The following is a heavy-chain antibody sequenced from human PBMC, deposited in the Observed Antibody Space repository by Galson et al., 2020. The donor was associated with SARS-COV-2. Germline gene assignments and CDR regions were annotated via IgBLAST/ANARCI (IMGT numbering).Heavy chain of an antibody. J-gene: IGHJ4*02. CDR2: IYHSGTS. CDR3: ASQSEGFDY. CDR1: GGSIRSYY. V-gene: IGHV4-59*08. Sequence: ETSETLSLTCTVSGGSIRSYYWNWIRQSPGKGLEWIGYIYHSGTSDYNPSLKSRVTISLDTSKNQFSLKLTSVTAADTAVYYCASQSEGFDYWGQVTRVTVSS.